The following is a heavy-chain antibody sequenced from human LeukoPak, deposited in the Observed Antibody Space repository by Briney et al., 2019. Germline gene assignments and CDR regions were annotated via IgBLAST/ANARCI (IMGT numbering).Heavy chain of an antibody. CDR3: ARETREYSSSSDFDY. D-gene: IGHD6-6*01. V-gene: IGHV4-59*12. J-gene: IGHJ4*02. CDR2: IHDSGIS. Sequence: SETLSLTCSVSGDSTSDFYWNWIRQSPGKGLEWIGNIHDSGISNYNPSLKSRVTMSVDPSKNQFSLKLSSVTAADTAVYYCARETREYSSSSDFDYWGQGTLVTVSS. CDR1: GDSTSDFY.